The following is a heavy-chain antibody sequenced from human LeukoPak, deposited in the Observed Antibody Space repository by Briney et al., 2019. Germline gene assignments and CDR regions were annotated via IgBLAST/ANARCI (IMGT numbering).Heavy chain of an antibody. J-gene: IGHJ4*02. V-gene: IGHV4-59*01. CDR1: GGSISSYY. Sequence: SETLSLICTVSGGSISSYYWSWIRQPPGKGLEWIGYIYYSGSTNYNPSLKSRVTISVDTSKNQFSLKLSSVTAADTAVYYCARGHVDTAMVLGYWGQGTLVTVSS. CDR2: IYYSGST. CDR3: ARGHVDTAMVLGY. D-gene: IGHD5-18*01.